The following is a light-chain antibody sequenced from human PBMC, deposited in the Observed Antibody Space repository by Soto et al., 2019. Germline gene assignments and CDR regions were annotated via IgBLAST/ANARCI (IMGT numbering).Light chain of an antibody. Sequence: EIVMTQSPATLSVSPGERATLSCRASQSVSNNYLARYQQKPGQAPRLLIYGASNRATGIPDRFSGSGSGTDFTLTISRLEPEDFAVYYCQQYGSSGTFGQGTKVDIK. CDR1: QSVSNNY. V-gene: IGKV3-20*01. CDR3: QQYGSSGT. CDR2: GAS. J-gene: IGKJ1*01.